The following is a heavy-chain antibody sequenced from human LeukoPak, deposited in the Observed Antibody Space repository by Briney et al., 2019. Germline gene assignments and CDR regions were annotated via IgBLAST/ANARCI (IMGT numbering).Heavy chain of an antibody. D-gene: IGHD3-10*01. CDR2: IYYSGST. Sequence: PSETLSLTCTVSGGSISSYYWSWIRQPPGKGLEWIGYIYYSGSTNYNPSLKSRVTISVDTSKNQFSLKLSSVTAADTAVYYCAKDFGRNLGGPGYWGRGTLVIVSS. CDR3: AKDFGRNLGGPGY. J-gene: IGHJ4*02. CDR1: GGSISSYY. V-gene: IGHV4-59*12.